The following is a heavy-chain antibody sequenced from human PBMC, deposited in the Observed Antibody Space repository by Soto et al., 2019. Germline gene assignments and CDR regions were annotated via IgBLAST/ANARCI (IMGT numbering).Heavy chain of an antibody. CDR1: GGTFSSYS. CDR3: ARDGGRHSGGIDY. CDR2: ISPIFGTA. D-gene: IGHD1-26*01. V-gene: IGHV1-69*01. Sequence: QVQLVQSGAEVKKPGSSVKVSCKASGGTFSSYSINWVRQAPGQGLEWMGEISPIFGTANYAQKFQGRVTITADESTSTAYMERSSLRSEDTAVYYCARDGGRHSGGIDYWGQGPLVTVSS. J-gene: IGHJ4*02.